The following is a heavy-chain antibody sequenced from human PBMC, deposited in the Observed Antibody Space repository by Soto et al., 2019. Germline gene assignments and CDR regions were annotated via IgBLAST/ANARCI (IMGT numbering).Heavy chain of an antibody. Sequence: EVQVVESGGSLVQPGESLRLSCAASGFTFSDYWMSWVRQAPGKGLEWVANIKQDGGEKYYVDSVKGRFTISRDNAKNSLYLQMNGLRAEDTALYYCTRDLTPGNGCSWYDAFDIWGRGTMVTVSS. D-gene: IGHD6-13*01. CDR1: GFTFSDYW. V-gene: IGHV3-7*01. CDR3: TRDLTPGNGCSWYDAFDI. J-gene: IGHJ3*02. CDR2: IKQDGGEK.